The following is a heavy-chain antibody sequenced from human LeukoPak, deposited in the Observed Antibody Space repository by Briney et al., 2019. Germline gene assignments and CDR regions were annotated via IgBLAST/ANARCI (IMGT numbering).Heavy chain of an antibody. V-gene: IGHV1-8*03. D-gene: IGHD6-19*01. CDR1: GYTFTSYD. Sequence: ASVKVSCKASGYTFTSYDINWVRQATGQGLEWMGWMNPNSGNTGYAQKFQGRVTITRNTSISTAYMELSSLRSEDTAVYYCARGVQQWPRFYTYYYYMDVWGKGTTVTISS. J-gene: IGHJ6*03. CDR3: ARGVQQWPRFYTYYYYMDV. CDR2: MNPNSGNT.